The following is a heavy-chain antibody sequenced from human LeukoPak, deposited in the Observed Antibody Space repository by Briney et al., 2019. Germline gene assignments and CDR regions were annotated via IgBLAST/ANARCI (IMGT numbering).Heavy chain of an antibody. CDR1: GFTFSSYA. CDR2: ISSNGGST. CDR3: ARGRDGYNNGAFDI. J-gene: IGHJ3*02. D-gene: IGHD5-24*01. V-gene: IGHV3-64*01. Sequence: AGGSLRLSCAASGFTFSSYAMHWVRQAPGKGLEYVSAISSNGGSTYYANSVKGRFTISRDNSKNTLYLQMGSLRAEDMAVYYCARGRDGYNNGAFDIWGQGTMVTVSS.